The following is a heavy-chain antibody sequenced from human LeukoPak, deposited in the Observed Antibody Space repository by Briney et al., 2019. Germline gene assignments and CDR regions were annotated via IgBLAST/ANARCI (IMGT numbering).Heavy chain of an antibody. D-gene: IGHD1-26*01. Sequence: PGGSLRLSCAASGFTFSSYWMSWVRQAPGKGLEWVANIKQDGSEKYYVDSVKGRFTISRDNAKNSLYLQMNSLRAEDTAVYYCARASGGSYFGLVYYFDYWGQGTLVTVSS. J-gene: IGHJ4*02. V-gene: IGHV3-7*01. CDR2: IKQDGSEK. CDR1: GFTFSSYW. CDR3: ARASGGSYFGLVYYFDY.